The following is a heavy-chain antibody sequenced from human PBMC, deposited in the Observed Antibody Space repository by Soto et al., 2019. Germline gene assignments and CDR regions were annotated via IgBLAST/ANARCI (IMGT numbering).Heavy chain of an antibody. Sequence: PGGSLRLSCTASGFTFGYYAMSWVRQAPGKGLEWVGFIRSKAYGGATEYAASVKGRFTISRDDSKSIAYLQMNSLKTEDTAVYYCTRDDPGGYRYGHGWSYYYYRIDVWGQETTVTVSS. CDR3: TRDDPGGYRYGHGWSYYYYRIDV. D-gene: IGHD5-18*01. J-gene: IGHJ6*02. CDR1: GFTFGYYA. CDR2: IRSKAYGGAT. V-gene: IGHV3-49*04.